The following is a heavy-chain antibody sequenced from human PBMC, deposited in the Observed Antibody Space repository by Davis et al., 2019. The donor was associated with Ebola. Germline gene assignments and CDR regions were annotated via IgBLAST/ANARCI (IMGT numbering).Heavy chain of an antibody. CDR1: GYIFANHP. D-gene: IGHD3-9*01. V-gene: IGHV1-18*04. CDR3: LTQGF. Sequence: ASVKVSCKASGYIFANHPMTWVRQAPGQGLEWMGRISGSNTDTKYAQKFQGRVTMTIDKFTTTAFMELRSLGSDDTAVYYCLTQGFWGQGTLVTVSS. CDR2: ISGSNTDT. J-gene: IGHJ4*02.